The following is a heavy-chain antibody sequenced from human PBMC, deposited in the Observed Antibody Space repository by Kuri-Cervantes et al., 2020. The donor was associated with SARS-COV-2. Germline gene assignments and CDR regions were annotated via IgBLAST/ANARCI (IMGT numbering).Heavy chain of an antibody. Sequence: GSLRLSCAVSGYSISSGYYWGWIRQPPGKGLEWIGSIYYSGSTYYNPSLKSRVTISVDTSKNQFSLKLSSVTAADTAVYYCACLGGYSSSWYQMEAFDIWGQGTMVTVSS. V-gene: IGHV4-38-2*01. CDR3: ACLGGYSSSWYQMEAFDI. J-gene: IGHJ3*02. D-gene: IGHD6-13*01. CDR1: GYSISSGYY. CDR2: IYYSGST.